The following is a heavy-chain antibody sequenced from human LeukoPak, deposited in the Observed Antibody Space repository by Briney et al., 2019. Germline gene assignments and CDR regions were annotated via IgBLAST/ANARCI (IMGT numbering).Heavy chain of an antibody. CDR3: ARYSSSANWFDP. D-gene: IGHD6-6*01. CDR1: GYTFTGSY. CDR2: INPNSGGT. Sequence: ASVKVSCKASGYTFTGSYMHWVRQTPGQGFEWMGWINPNSGGTNYAQKFQGRVTMTRDTSISTAYMELSRLRSDDTAVYYCARYSSSANWFDPWGQGTLVTVSS. J-gene: IGHJ5*02. V-gene: IGHV1-2*02.